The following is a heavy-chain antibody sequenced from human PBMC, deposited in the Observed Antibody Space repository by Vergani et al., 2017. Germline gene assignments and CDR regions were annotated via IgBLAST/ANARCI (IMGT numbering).Heavy chain of an antibody. J-gene: IGHJ4*02. CDR1: GFTFDDYA. CDR3: ARTEDTAMAFDY. Sequence: EVQLVESGGGVVQPGGSLRLSCAASGFTFDDYAMHWVRQAPGKGLEWVSLISGDGGSTYYADSVKGRFTISRDNSKNSLYLQMNSLRAEDTAVYYCARTEDTAMAFDYWGQGTLVTVSS. D-gene: IGHD5-18*01. CDR2: ISGDGGST. V-gene: IGHV3-43*02.